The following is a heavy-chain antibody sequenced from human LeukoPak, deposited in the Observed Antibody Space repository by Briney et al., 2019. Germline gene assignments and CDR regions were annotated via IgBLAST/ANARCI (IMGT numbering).Heavy chain of an antibody. J-gene: IGHJ4*02. Sequence: ASVKVSCKASGYTFTYNNISWVRQAPGQGLEWMGWINTKNGDTNYAQKLQGRVTMTTDTSTSTAYMELRSLRSDDTAVYYCARDCDRSGYYCYWGQGTLVTVSS. V-gene: IGHV1-18*01. CDR3: ARDCDRSGYYCY. CDR1: GYTFTYNN. CDR2: INTKNGDT. D-gene: IGHD3-22*01.